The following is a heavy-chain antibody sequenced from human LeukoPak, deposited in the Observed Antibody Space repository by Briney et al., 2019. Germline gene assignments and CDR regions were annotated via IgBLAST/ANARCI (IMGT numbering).Heavy chain of an antibody. Sequence: SQTLSLTCAISGDTISSSTAAWNWVRQSPSRGLEWLGRTYYRSNKWYSDFAEYVKSRITIDPDTSKNQFSLQLNSVTPDDTAVYFCARVQTYSGRIFDYWGQGILVTVSS. CDR3: ARVQTYSGRIFDY. V-gene: IGHV6-1*01. J-gene: IGHJ4*02. CDR2: TYYRSNKWYS. D-gene: IGHD1-26*01. CDR1: GDTISSSTAA.